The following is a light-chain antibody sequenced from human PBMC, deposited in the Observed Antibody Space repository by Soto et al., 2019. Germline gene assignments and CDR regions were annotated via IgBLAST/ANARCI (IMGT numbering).Light chain of an antibody. CDR1: QSIGKH. V-gene: IGKV1-39*01. CDR2: GAS. CDR3: QQSYTSPTT. J-gene: IGKJ5*01. Sequence: RASQSIGKHLNWYQKKHGKAPKFLIYGASTLQSGVPSRFTGSGSGTDFTLTVNSLKDEDFETYYCQQSYTSPTTFGQGTRLEIK.